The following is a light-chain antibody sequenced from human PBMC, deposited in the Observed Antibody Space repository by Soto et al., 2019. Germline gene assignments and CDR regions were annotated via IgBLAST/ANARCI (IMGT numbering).Light chain of an antibody. Sequence: QSVLTQSPSASASLGASVKLTCTLSSGHSSYAISWHQQHPEKGPRYLMKLNSDGSHSKGDGIPDRFSGSSSGAERYLTISRLQSEDEADYYCQTWGTGIQVFGGGTKVTVL. CDR3: QTWGTGIQV. J-gene: IGLJ2*01. CDR2: LNSDGSH. V-gene: IGLV4-69*01. CDR1: SGHSSYA.